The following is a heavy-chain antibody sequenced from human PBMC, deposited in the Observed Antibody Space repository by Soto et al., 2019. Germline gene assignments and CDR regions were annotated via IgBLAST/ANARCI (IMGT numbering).Heavy chain of an antibody. CDR2: IDPSDSYT. D-gene: IGHD2-2*01. J-gene: IGHJ4*02. CDR3: ARPLGGYCSSTSCYGY. Sequence: PGESLKISCKGSGYSFTSYWISWVRQMPGKGLEWMGRIDPSDSYTNYSPSFQGHVTISADKSISTAYLQWSSLKASDTAMYYCARPLGGYCSSTSCYGYWGQGTLVTVSS. CDR1: GYSFTSYW. V-gene: IGHV5-10-1*01.